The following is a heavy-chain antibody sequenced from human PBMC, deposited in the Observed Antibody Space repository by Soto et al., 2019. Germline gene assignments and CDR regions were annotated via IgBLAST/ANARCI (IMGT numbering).Heavy chain of an antibody. J-gene: IGHJ4*02. CDR1: GFTFSSYG. CDR3: AKSRIAVAGPEFDY. V-gene: IGHV3-30*18. CDR2: ISYDGSNK. D-gene: IGHD6-19*01. Sequence: GGSLRLSCAASGFTFSSYGMHWVRQAPGKGLEWVAVISYDGSNKYYADSVKGRFTISRDNSKNTLYLQMNSLRAEDTAVYYCAKSRIAVAGPEFDYWGQGTLVTVSS.